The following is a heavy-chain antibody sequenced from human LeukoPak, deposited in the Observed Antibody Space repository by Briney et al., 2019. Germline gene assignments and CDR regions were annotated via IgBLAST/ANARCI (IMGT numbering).Heavy chain of an antibody. V-gene: IGHV3-23*01. CDR3: ASTAPGYYYGMDV. J-gene: IGHJ6*02. D-gene: IGHD3-10*01. CDR2: ISGSGGST. Sequence: GGSLRLSCAASGVTFSSYAMSWVRQAPVKGREWVSAISGSGGSTYYADSVKGRFTISRDNSKNTLYLQMNSLRAEDTAVYYCASTAPGYYYGMDVWGQGTTVTVSS. CDR1: GVTFSSYA.